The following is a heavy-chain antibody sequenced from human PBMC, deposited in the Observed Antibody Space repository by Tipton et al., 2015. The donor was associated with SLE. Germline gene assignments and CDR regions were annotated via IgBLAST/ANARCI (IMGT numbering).Heavy chain of an antibody. CDR1: GGSISSGSYY. D-gene: IGHD6-19*01. V-gene: IGHV4-61*09. CDR3: ARGPEQWLVNPHYFDY. J-gene: IGHJ4*03. CDR2: IYTSGST. Sequence: TLSLTCTVSGGSISSGSYYWSWIRQPAGKGLEWIGYIYTSGSTNYNPSLKSRVTISVDTSKNQFSLKLSSVTAADTAVYYCARGPEQWLVNPHYFDYWGQGTMVTV.